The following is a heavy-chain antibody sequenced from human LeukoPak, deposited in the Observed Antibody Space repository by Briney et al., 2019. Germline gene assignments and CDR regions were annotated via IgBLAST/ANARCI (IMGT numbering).Heavy chain of an antibody. D-gene: IGHD6-13*01. J-gene: IGHJ5*02. CDR3: ARVVSSSWGSAFDP. Sequence: PSETLSLTCTVSGGSISSSSYYWGWIRQPPGKGLEWIGSIYYSGSTYYNPSLKSRVTISVDTSKNQFSLKLSSVTAADTAVYYCARVVSSSWGSAFDPWGQGTLVTVSS. V-gene: IGHV4-39*07. CDR1: GGSISSSSYY. CDR2: IYYSGST.